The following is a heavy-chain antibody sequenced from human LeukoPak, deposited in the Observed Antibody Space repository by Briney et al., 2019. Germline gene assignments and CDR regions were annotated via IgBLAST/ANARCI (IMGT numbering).Heavy chain of an antibody. CDR3: ARGYIAVACTSPPDY. CDR1: GGSFSGYY. Sequence: SETLSLTCAVYGGSFSGYYWSWIRQPPGKGLEWIGEINHSGSTNYNPSLKSRVTISVDTSKNQFSLKLSSVTAADTAVYYCARGYIAVACTSPPDYWGQGTLVTVSS. CDR2: INHSGST. D-gene: IGHD6-19*01. V-gene: IGHV4-34*01. J-gene: IGHJ4*02.